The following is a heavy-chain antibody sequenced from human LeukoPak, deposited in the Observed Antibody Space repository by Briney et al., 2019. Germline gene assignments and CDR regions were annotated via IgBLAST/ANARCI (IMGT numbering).Heavy chain of an antibody. V-gene: IGHV7-4-1*02. CDR3: ARGGYCSSTSCFHYYYYGMDV. CDR1: GYTFTSYD. CDR2: INTNTGNP. Sequence: ASVKVSCKASGYTFTSYDINWVRQAPGQGLEWMGWINTNTGNPTYAQGFTGRFVFSLDTSVGTAYLQISSLKAEDTAVYYCARGGYCSSTSCFHYYYYGMDVWGQGTTVTVSS. D-gene: IGHD2-2*01. J-gene: IGHJ6*02.